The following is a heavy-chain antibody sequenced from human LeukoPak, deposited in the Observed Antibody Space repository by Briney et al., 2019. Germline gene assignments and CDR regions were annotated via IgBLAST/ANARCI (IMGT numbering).Heavy chain of an antibody. CDR1: GFTFSSYG. D-gene: IGHD3-22*01. J-gene: IGHJ5*02. V-gene: IGHV3-23*01. CDR3: ARDLGQYYDTSDNWFDP. Sequence: GGSLRLSCAASGFTFSSYGMSWVRQAPGKGLEWVSAISGSGGSTYYADSVKGRFTISRDNSKNTLNLQMNSLRAEDTAVYYCARDLGQYYDTSDNWFDPWGQGTLVTVSS. CDR2: ISGSGGST.